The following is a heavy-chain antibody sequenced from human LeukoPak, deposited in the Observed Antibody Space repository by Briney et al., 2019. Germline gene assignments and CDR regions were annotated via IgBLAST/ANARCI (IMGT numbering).Heavy chain of an antibody. V-gene: IGHV3-23*01. CDR2: IFGSGGSP. CDR1: GFTFGSHA. J-gene: IGHJ4*02. D-gene: IGHD5-18*01. CDR3: GKTTVGYSSGQKPAWPVDY. Sequence: GGSLRLSCAASGFTFGSHAMYWVRQAPGKGLEWVAGIFGSGGSPHYADPVKGRFTTSRDNSRNTVYLQINSLRAEDTAVYYCGKTTVGYSSGQKPAWPVDYWGQGTLVTVSS.